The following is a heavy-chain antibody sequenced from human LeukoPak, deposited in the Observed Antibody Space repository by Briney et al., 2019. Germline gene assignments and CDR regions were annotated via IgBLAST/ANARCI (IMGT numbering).Heavy chain of an antibody. V-gene: IGHV3-23*01. CDR2: TSVGGTST. CDR1: GFTFSSYA. CDR3: ARFVTESGTRSFDC. Sequence: GGSLRLSCAASGFTFSSYAMSWVRQAPGKGLEWVSVTSVGGTSTSYADSVKGRFTFSRDRSKDTLYLQMDSLRAEDTAIYYCARFVTESGTRSFDCWGQGTLVTVSP. J-gene: IGHJ4*02. D-gene: IGHD6-13*01.